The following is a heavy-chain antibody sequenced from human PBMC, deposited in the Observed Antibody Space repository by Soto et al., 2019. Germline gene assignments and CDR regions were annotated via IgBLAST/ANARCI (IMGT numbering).Heavy chain of an antibody. CDR3: ARYDSSGYYWPYYYYGMDV. CDR1: GFTFSTYS. CDR2: ISSSSSYI. D-gene: IGHD3-22*01. Sequence: GGSLRLSCAASGFTFSTYSMNWVRQAPGKGLEWVSSISSSSSYIYYVDSVKGRFTISRDNAKNSLYLQMNSLRAEDTAVYYCARYDSSGYYWPYYYYGMDVWGQGTTVTVSS. V-gene: IGHV3-21*01. J-gene: IGHJ6*02.